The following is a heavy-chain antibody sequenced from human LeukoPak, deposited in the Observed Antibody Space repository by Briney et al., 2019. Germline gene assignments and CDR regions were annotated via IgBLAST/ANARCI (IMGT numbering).Heavy chain of an antibody. V-gene: IGHV3-48*03. Sequence: SGGSLRLSCAASGFTFRSYEMNWVRQAPGEGLEWVSYISSSGSTIYYADSLKGRFTNSRDNTENSLYLQMNSLRAEDTAVYYCATKISGSYYEYIDYWGQGTLVTVSS. CDR2: ISSSGSTI. J-gene: IGHJ4*02. CDR3: ATKISGSYYEYIDY. CDR1: GFTFRSYE. D-gene: IGHD1-26*01.